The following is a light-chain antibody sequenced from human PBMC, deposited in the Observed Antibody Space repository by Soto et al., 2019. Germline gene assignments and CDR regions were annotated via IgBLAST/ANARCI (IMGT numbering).Light chain of an antibody. CDR2: DAS. CDR1: QDISNY. CDR3: QQYDNLPPCT. J-gene: IGKJ2*02. V-gene: IGKV1-33*01. Sequence: DIQMTQSPSSLSASVGDRVTITCQASQDISNYLNWYQQNPGKAPKLLIYDASNLETGVPSRFSGSGSGTDFTFTISSLQPEDIATYYCQQYDNLPPCTFGQGTKLEIK.